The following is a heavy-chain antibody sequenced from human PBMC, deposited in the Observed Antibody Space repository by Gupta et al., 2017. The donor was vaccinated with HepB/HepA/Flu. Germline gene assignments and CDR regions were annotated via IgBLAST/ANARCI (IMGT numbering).Heavy chain of an antibody. V-gene: IGHV3-23*01. D-gene: IGHD6-13*01. Sequence: EVQLLEYGGGSVQPGGSLRLSCAASGFSLRTYASSWLRQAPGKGLDWVSSISGSAGTTCYADSVKGRFTISRDNSKDTLYLQMNSLKAEDTAVYYCAKRREQQLAKYYFDYWGQGTLVTVSS. J-gene: IGHJ4*02. CDR2: ISGSAGTT. CDR1: GFSLRTYA. CDR3: AKRREQQLAKYYFDY.